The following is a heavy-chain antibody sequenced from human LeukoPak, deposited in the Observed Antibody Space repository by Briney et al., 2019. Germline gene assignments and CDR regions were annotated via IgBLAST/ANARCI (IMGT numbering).Heavy chain of an antibody. V-gene: IGHV3-21*01. CDR1: GFTFSSYS. CDR3: ARVRYDFWSGPDAFDI. J-gene: IGHJ3*02. D-gene: IGHD3-3*01. Sequence: GGSLRLSCAASGFTFSSYSMNWVRQDPGKGLEWVSSISSSSSYIYYADSVKGRFTISRDNAKNSLYLQMNSLRAEDTAVYYCARVRYDFWSGPDAFDIWGQGTMVTVSS. CDR2: ISSSSSYI.